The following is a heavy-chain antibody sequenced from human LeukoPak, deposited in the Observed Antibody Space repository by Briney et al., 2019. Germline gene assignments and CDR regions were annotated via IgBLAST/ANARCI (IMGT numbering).Heavy chain of an antibody. CDR1: GYSISSGYY. CDR2: IYTSGST. CDR3: ARDSTVESEFDP. D-gene: IGHD4-23*01. V-gene: IGHV4-4*07. Sequence: SETLSLTCAVSGYSISSGYYWSWIRQPAGKGLEWIGRIYTSGSTNYNPSLKSRVTMSVDTSKNQFSLKLSSVTAADTAVYYCARDSTVESEFDPWGQGTLVTVSS. J-gene: IGHJ5*02.